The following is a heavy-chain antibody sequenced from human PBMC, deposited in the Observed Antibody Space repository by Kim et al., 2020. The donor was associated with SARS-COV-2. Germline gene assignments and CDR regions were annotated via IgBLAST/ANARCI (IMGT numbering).Heavy chain of an antibody. D-gene: IGHD1-26*01. CDR1: GYSFTSYY. V-gene: IGHV1-46*01. J-gene: IGHJ5*02. CDR2: INPRSDTT. Sequence: ASVKVSCKASGYSFTSYYMNWVRQAPGQGLEWMGIINPRSDTTTYAQRFQGRLTMTTDTSTSTVYLEVSGLRSEDTAVYYCANEPLVGATPLDPGGRGTL. CDR3: ANEPLVGATPLDP.